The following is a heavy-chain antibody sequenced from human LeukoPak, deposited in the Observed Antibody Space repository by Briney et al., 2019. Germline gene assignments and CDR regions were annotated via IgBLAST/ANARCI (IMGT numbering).Heavy chain of an antibody. J-gene: IGHJ4*02. V-gene: IGHV4-59*12. D-gene: IGHD1-14*01. CDR1: GGSISSYY. CDR2: IYYSGST. CDR3: ARRRKSTDN. Sequence: KTSETLSLTCTVSGGSISSYYWSWIRQPPGKGLEWIGYIYYSGSTNYNPSLKSRVTISVDTSKNQFSLKLSSVTAADTAVYYCARRRKSTDNWGQGSLVTVSS.